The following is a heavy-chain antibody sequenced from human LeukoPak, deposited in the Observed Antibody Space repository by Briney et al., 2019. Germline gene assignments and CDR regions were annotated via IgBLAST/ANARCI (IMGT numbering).Heavy chain of an antibody. J-gene: IGHJ6*03. V-gene: IGHV3-11*04. D-gene: IGHD1-26*01. CDR3: ARRLVVGATRPYYYMDV. Sequence: GGSLRLSCAASGFTFSDYYMSWIRQAPGKGLEWVSYISSSGSTIYYADSVKGRFTISRDNAKNSLYLQMNSLRAEDTAVYYCARRLVVGATRPYYYMDVWGKGTTVTISS. CDR2: ISSSGSTI. CDR1: GFTFSDYY.